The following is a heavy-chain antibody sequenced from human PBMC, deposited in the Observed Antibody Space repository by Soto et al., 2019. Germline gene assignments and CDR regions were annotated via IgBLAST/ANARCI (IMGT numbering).Heavy chain of an antibody. CDR1: GFTFSSYG. Sequence: QVQLVESGGGVVQPGRSLRLSCAASGFTFSSYGMHWVRQAPGKGLEWVAVIWYDGSNKYYADSVKGRFTISRDNSKNTLYLKMNSLRAEDTAVYYCARVYSSSPGKKYFQHWGQGTLVTVSS. CDR3: ARVYSSSPGKKYFQH. CDR2: IWYDGSNK. V-gene: IGHV3-33*01. D-gene: IGHD6-6*01. J-gene: IGHJ1*01.